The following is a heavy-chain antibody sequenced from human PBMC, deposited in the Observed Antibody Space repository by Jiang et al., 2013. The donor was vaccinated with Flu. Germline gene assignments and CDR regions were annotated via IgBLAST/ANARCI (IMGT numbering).Heavy chain of an antibody. D-gene: IGHD2-21*01. CDR2: FDPEDGET. CDR3: ATAGAYCGGDCYSNFDY. CDR1: GYTLTELS. Sequence: SGAEVKKPGASVKVSCKVSGYTLTELSMHWVRQAPGKGLEWMGGFDPEDGETIYAQKFQGRVTMTEDTSTDTAYMELSSLRSEDTAVYYCATAGAYCGGDCYSNFDYWGQGTLVTVSS. J-gene: IGHJ4*02. V-gene: IGHV1-24*01.